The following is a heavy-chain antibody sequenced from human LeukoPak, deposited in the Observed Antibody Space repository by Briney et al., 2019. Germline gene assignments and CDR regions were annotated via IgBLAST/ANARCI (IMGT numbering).Heavy chain of an antibody. J-gene: IGHJ4*02. V-gene: IGHV3-30*02. CDR2: ISYDGSDK. Sequence: PGGSLRLSCAASGFTYNNYGMHWVRQAPGKGLEWVTFISYDGSDKSYADSVQGRFIISRDNSKKTLYVQMNSLTTDDTAVYYCAKDVRTGWSFDSCGQGTLVTVSS. CDR3: AKDVRTGWSFDS. CDR1: GFTYNNYG. D-gene: IGHD6-19*01.